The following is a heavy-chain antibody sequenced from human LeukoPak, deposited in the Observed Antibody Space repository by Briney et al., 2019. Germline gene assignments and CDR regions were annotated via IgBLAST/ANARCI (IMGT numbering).Heavy chain of an antibody. J-gene: IGHJ3*02. D-gene: IGHD2-2*01. V-gene: IGHV5-51*01. CDR1: GYSFTSYW. Sequence: GESLKISCKGSGYSFTSYWIGWVRQMPGKGLEWMGIIYPGDSDTRYSPSFQGQVTISADKSISTAYLQWSSLKASDTAMYYCAITRGDCSSTSCYKIHDAFDIWGQGTMVTVSS. CDR2: IYPGDSDT. CDR3: AITRGDCSSTSCYKIHDAFDI.